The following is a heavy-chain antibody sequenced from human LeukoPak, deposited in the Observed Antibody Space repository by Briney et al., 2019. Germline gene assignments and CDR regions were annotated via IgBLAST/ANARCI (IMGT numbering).Heavy chain of an antibody. D-gene: IGHD4-23*01. CDR1: GYTFTGYY. CDR3: ARAGYPRNYDGRYWFDP. Sequence: ASVKVSCKASGYTFTGYYLHWVRQAPGQGLEWMGWINPNSGGTNYAQKLQGRVTMTTDTSTSTAYMELRSLRSDDAAVYYCARAGYPRNYDGRYWFDPWGQGTLVTVSS. V-gene: IGHV1-2*02. CDR2: INPNSGGT. J-gene: IGHJ5*02.